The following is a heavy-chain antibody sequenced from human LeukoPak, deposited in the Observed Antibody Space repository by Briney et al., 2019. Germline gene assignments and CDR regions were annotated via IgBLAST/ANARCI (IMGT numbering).Heavy chain of an antibody. CDR3: ARTAYCGGDCYPYYYYGMDV. J-gene: IGHJ6*02. D-gene: IGHD2-21*02. V-gene: IGHV4-31*03. CDR2: IYYSGST. Sequence: SETLSLTCTVSGGSISSGGYYWSWIRLHPGKGLEWIGYIYYSGSTYYNPSLKSRVTISVDTSKNQFSLKLSSVTAADTAVYYCARTAYCGGDCYPYYYYGMDVWGQGTTVTVSS. CDR1: GGSISSGGYY.